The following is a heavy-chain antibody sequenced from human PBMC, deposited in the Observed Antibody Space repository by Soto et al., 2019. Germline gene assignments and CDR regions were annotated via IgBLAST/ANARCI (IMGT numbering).Heavy chain of an antibody. J-gene: IGHJ5*02. D-gene: IGHD1-1*01. CDR1: GYAFSNYG. CDR3: VREWQLSP. Sequence: QVQLVQSGDEVKKPGASVKVSCKASGYAFSNYGITWVRQAPGQGLHWMVWISARNGYTLYAHNLPGRVTMTIDTSTSTAYMELWSLSIDDTSMYDCVREWQLSPWGQGTLVTVSS. CDR2: ISARNGYT. V-gene: IGHV1-18*04.